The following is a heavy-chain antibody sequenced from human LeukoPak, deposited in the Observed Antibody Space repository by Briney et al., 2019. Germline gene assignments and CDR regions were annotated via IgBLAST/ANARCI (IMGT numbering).Heavy chain of an antibody. V-gene: IGHV3-7*04. CDR1: GFTFSSYW. CDR2: LKQDGSEK. Sequence: GGSLRLSCAASGFTFSSYWMTWVRQVPGKGLEWVANLKQDGSEKNYVDSVKGRFTISRDNAKNSLYLQMNSLRVEDTAVYYCARASTMVRGVIPPMGYWGQGTLSPSPQ. J-gene: IGHJ4*02. CDR3: ARASTMVRGVIPPMGY. D-gene: IGHD3-10*01.